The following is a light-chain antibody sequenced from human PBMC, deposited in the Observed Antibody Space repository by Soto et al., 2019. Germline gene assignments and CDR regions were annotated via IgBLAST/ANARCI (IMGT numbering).Light chain of an antibody. CDR2: AAS. CDR1: QSISTY. V-gene: IGKV1-39*01. CDR3: QQSYSSPRT. Sequence: DIQMTQSPSSLSASVGDRVTITCRASQSISTYLNWYQQRPGKAPNLLIHAASSLQSGVSSRFSGSGSGTDFTLTISSLEFEDSVTYYCQQSYSSPRTFGQGTKLEIK. J-gene: IGKJ2*01.